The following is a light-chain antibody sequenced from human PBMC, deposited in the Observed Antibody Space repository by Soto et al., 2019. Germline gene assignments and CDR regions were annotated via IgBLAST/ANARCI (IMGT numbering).Light chain of an antibody. CDR3: QQSYMDPIT. V-gene: IGKV1-39*01. CDR1: QSISTY. CDR2: DAS. Sequence: IHMTHSPSSLSSSVLYILTITCLASQSISTYLNWYQKKPGKAPNLLIYDASRLQSGVPSRFSGSGGGTDFTLSISSVQPEDFATYFCQQSYMDPITFGQGTRLEIK. J-gene: IGKJ5*01.